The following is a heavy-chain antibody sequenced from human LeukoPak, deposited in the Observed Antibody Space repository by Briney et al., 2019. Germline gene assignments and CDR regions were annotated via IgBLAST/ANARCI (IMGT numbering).Heavy chain of an antibody. Sequence: ASVKVSCKASGYTFTSYGISWVRQAPGQGLEWMGWISAYNGNTNYAQKLQGRVTMTTDTSTSTAYMGLRSLRSDDTAVYYCARGVAVVAPSDAFDIWGQGTMVTVSS. CDR3: ARGVAVVAPSDAFDI. CDR1: GYTFTSYG. D-gene: IGHD2-15*01. CDR2: ISAYNGNT. V-gene: IGHV1-18*01. J-gene: IGHJ3*02.